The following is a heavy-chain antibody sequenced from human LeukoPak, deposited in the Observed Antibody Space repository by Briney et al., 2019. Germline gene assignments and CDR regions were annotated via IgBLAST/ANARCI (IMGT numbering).Heavy chain of an antibody. CDR1: GGTFSSYA. CDR3: ARGRAVAGTVDY. CDR2: IIPIFGTA. J-gene: IGHJ4*02. Sequence: ASVKVSCKASGGTFSSYAISWVRQAPGQGLEWMGGIIPIFGTANYAQKFQGRVTITADESTSTAYMELSSLRSEDTAVYYCARGRAVAGTVDYWGQGTLVTASS. D-gene: IGHD6-19*01. V-gene: IGHV1-69*13.